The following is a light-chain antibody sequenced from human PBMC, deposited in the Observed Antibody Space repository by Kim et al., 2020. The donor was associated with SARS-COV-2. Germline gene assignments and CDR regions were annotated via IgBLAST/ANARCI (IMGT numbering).Light chain of an antibody. CDR2: SLD. CDR3: SAWDDRLSGYV. V-gene: IGLV1-44*01. Sequence: GHTFTVSVSGDTSSRGIYTVDWYQHCPGTAPKLLIYSLDQRPSGISDRFSGSGSGVSASLAISGLQSEDEADYYCSAWDDRLSGYVFGGGTKVTVL. J-gene: IGLJ1*01. CDR1: TSSRGIYT.